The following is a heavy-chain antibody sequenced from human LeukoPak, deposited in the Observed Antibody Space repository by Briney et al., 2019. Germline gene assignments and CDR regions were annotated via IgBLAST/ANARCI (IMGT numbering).Heavy chain of an antibody. J-gene: IGHJ4*02. CDR3: AKGQLGTFVDY. V-gene: IGHV3-30*18. Sequence: GGSLRLSCAASGFPFSSYGMHWVRQAPGKGLEWVAAISNDGNNKFYADSVKGRFTISRDNSKNTLYLQMNSLRAEDTAVYYCAKGQLGTFVDYWGQGTLVTVSS. CDR1: GFPFSSYG. CDR2: ISNDGNNK. D-gene: IGHD6-13*01.